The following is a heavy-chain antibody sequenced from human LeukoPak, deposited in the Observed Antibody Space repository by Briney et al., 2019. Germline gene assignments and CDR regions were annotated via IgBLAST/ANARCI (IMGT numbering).Heavy chain of an antibody. CDR3: ARGFLGTISHNRDYYFDY. CDR2: IYDSGST. D-gene: IGHD5-24*01. Sequence: SETLSLTCTVSGGSINSYYWSWIRQPPGKGLEWIGYIYDSGSTNYNPSLKSRVTISVDTFKNQFSLKLSSVTAADTAVYYCARGFLGTISHNRDYYFDYWGQGTLVTVSS. CDR1: GGSINSYY. V-gene: IGHV4-59*01. J-gene: IGHJ4*02.